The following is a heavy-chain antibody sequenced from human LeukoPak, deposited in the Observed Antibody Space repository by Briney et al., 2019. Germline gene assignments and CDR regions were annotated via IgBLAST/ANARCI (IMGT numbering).Heavy chain of an antibody. CDR1: GFTFSDSA. D-gene: IGHD5-12*01. CDR3: TRLADSGYDLTFDY. V-gene: IGHV3-73*01. J-gene: IGHJ4*02. CDR2: IRSKANSYAT. Sequence: QPGGSLKLSCAASGFTFSDSAMHWVRQASGKGLEWLGLIRSKANSYATAYAASVKGRFSISRDDSKNTAYLQMNSLKTEDTAVYFCTRLADSGYDLTFDYWGQGTLVTVSS.